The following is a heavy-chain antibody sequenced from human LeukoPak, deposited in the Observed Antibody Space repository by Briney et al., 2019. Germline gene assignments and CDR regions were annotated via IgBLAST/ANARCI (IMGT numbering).Heavy chain of an antibody. CDR3: AREGVAVAGKGFDYYYGMDV. CDR1: GGSISSGGYY. CDR2: IYYSGST. J-gene: IGHJ6*02. Sequence: PSETLSLTCTVSGGSISSGGYYWSWLRQHPGKGLEWIGYIYYSGSTYYNPSLKSRVTISVDTSKNQFSLKLSSVTAADTAVYYCAREGVAVAGKGFDYYYGMDVWGQGTTVTVSS. V-gene: IGHV4-31*03. D-gene: IGHD6-19*01.